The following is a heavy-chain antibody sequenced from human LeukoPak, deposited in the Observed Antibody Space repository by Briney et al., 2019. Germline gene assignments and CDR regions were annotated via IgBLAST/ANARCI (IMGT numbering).Heavy chain of an antibody. CDR3: ASLSYGPDAFDI. D-gene: IGHD1-26*01. V-gene: IGHV3-30-3*01. J-gene: IGHJ3*02. Sequence: QAGGSLRLSCAASGFTFSSYAMHWVRQAPGKGLEWVAVISYDGSNKYYADSVKGRFTISRDNSKNTLYLQMNSLRAEDTAVYYCASLSYGPDAFDIWGQGTMVTVSS. CDR2: ISYDGSNK. CDR1: GFTFSSYA.